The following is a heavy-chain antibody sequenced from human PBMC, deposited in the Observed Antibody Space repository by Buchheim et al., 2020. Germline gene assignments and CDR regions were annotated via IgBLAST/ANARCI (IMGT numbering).Heavy chain of an antibody. CDR1: GGSFSSGSYY. J-gene: IGHJ6*02. Sequence: QVQLQESGPGLVKPSQTLSLTCTVSGGSFSSGSYYWSWIRQPAGKGLEWIGRIYTSGSTNYNPSLKSRVTISVDTSKNQFSLKLSSVTAADTAVYYCARDGAQIFGVKNWGMDVWGQGTT. CDR2: IYTSGST. V-gene: IGHV4-61*02. D-gene: IGHD3-3*01. CDR3: ARDGAQIFGVKNWGMDV.